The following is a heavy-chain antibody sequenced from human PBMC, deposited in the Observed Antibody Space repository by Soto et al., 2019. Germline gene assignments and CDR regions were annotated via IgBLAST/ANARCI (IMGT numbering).Heavy chain of an antibody. J-gene: IGHJ6*02. CDR2: IRSKANSYAT. V-gene: IGHV3-73*02. CDR1: GFTFSGSA. D-gene: IGHD4-17*01. CDR3: TRHYGADYGDYGLSDYYYYYYGMDV. Sequence: EVQLVESGGGLVQPGGSLKLSCAASGFTFSGSAMHWVRQASGKGLEWVGRIRSKANSYATAYAASVKGRFTISRDDSKNTAYLQMNSLTTEDTAVYYCTRHYGADYGDYGLSDYYYYYYGMDVWGQGTTVTVSS.